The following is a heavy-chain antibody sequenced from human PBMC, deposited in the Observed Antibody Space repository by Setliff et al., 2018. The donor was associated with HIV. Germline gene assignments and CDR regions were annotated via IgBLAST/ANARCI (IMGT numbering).Heavy chain of an antibody. Sequence: ASVKVSCKASGYTFTSYYMHWVRQAPGQGLEWMGIINPSGGSTNYAQKFQDRVTMTRDTSTSTVYMELSSLRSEDTAFYYCARSAHDSETGYWGQGTLVTVSS. V-gene: IGHV1-46*01. CDR1: GYTFTSYY. D-gene: IGHD5-12*01. CDR3: ARSAHDSETGY. J-gene: IGHJ4*02. CDR2: INPSGGST.